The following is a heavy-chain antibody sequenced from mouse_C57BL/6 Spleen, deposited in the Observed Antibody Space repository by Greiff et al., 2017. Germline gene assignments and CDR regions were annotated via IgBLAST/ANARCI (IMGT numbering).Heavy chain of an antibody. CDR1: GYAFSSSW. Sequence: QVQLQQSGPELVKPGASVKISCKASGYAFSSSWMNWVKQRPGKGLEWIGRIYPGDGDTNYNGKFKGKATLTADKSSSTAYMQLSSLTSEDSAVYFCARKRGDGYFDYWGQGTTLTVSS. V-gene: IGHV1-82*01. J-gene: IGHJ2*01. D-gene: IGHD2-3*01. CDR2: IYPGDGDT. CDR3: ARKRGDGYFDY.